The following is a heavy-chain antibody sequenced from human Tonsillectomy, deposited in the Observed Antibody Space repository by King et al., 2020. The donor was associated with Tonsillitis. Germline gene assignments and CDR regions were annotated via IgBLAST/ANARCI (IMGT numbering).Heavy chain of an antibody. V-gene: IGHV4-34*01. CDR3: ARGRWYGDYLFDS. Sequence: WIWFRQPPGKGLEWLGEITHSGNTNYNPSLKSRVTISIGTSNKQFSLNLAAVTDADTGVYYSARGRWYGDYLFDSWGQGTLVTVSA. D-gene: IGHD4-17*01. J-gene: IGHJ4*02. CDR2: ITHSGNT.